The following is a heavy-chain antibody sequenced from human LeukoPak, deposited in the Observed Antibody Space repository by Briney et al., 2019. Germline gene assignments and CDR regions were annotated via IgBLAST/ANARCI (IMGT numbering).Heavy chain of an antibody. Sequence: ASVKVSCKASGGTFSSYAISWVRQAPGQGLEWMGGIIPIFGTANYAQKFQGRVTITTDESTSTAYMELSSLRSEDAAVYYCAREVTAVIRAPGVPAAPSAFDIWGQGTMVTVSS. CDR1: GGTFSSYA. V-gene: IGHV1-69*05. CDR3: AREVTAVIRAPGVPAAPSAFDI. J-gene: IGHJ3*02. D-gene: IGHD2-2*01. CDR2: IIPIFGTA.